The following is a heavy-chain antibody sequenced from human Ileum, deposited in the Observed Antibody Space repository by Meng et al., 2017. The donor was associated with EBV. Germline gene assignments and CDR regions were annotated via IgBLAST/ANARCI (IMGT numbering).Heavy chain of an antibody. CDR1: GGSFSGYY. CDR3: ARGHDYGDYASDC. D-gene: IGHD4-17*01. Sequence: QVQLQQWGAGLLKPSETLSLTCAVYGGSFSGYYWSWIRQPPGKGLEWIGEINHSGSTNYNPSLKSRVTISVDTSKNQFSLKLSSVTAADTAVYYCARGHDYGDYASDCWGQGTLVTVSS. V-gene: IGHV4-34*01. J-gene: IGHJ4*02. CDR2: INHSGST.